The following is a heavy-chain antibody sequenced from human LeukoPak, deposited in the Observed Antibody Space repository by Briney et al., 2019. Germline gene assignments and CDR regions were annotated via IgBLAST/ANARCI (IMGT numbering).Heavy chain of an antibody. V-gene: IGHV4-59*01. CDR3: AGDIGYTFGYDY. Sequence: SETLSLTCTVSGDSINSYYWSWIRQPPGKGLEWIGYIYHSGSTNYNPSLKSRVTISIDTSRTQFSLKLSSVTAADTAVYYCAGDIGYTFGYDYWGQGALVTVSS. CDR2: IYHSGST. J-gene: IGHJ4*02. D-gene: IGHD5-12*01. CDR1: GDSINSYY.